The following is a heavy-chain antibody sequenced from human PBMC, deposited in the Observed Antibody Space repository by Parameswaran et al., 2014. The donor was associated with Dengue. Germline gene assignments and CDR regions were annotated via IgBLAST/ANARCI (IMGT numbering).Heavy chain of an antibody. V-gene: IGHV3-33*01. J-gene: IGHJ2*01. Sequence: GLEWVAVIWYDGSNKYYADSVKGRFTISRDNSKNTLYLQMNSLRAEDTAVYYCARDGRYFDLWGRGTLVTVSS. CDR3: ARDGRYFDL. CDR2: IWYDGSNK.